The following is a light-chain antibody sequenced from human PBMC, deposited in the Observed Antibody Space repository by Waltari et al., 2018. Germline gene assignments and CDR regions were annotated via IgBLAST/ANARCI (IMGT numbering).Light chain of an antibody. CDR1: SSDVGGYNY. V-gene: IGLV2-14*03. J-gene: IGLJ2*01. CDR3: SSYRRSDIVV. Sequence: QSALTQPASVSGYPGQSITIPCTGTSSDVGGYNYVSWYQHHPGKAPKIMIYDVNDRPSGVSNRFSGSKSGNTASLTISGLQAEDEADYYCSSYRRSDIVVFGGGTKLTVL. CDR2: DVN.